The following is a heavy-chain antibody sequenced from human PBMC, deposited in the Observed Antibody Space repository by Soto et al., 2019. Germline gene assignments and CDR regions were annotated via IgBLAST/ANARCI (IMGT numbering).Heavy chain of an antibody. V-gene: IGHV3-30*18. CDR3: AKEGGLSGSYYISSSYYFDY. CDR1: GFTFSSYG. D-gene: IGHD1-26*01. J-gene: IGHJ4*02. CDR2: ISYDGSNT. Sequence: QVQLVESGGGVVQPGRSLRLSCVASGFTFSSYGMHWVRQAPGKGLEWVAIISYDGSNTYYADSVKGRFTISRDNSKNTIYLQMYSLRAEDTSVYYCAKEGGLSGSYYISSSYYFDYWGQGTLVTVSS.